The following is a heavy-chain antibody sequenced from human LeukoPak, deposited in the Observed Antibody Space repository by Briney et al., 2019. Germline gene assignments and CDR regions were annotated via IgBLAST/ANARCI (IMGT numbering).Heavy chain of an antibody. D-gene: IGHD3-10*01. Sequence: GGSLRLSFAASGFTFNDYGMHWVRQTPGKGLEWVSGINGNGGSTGYAGSVKGRFTISRDNTKNSLYLQMNSLRGEDTALYYCARELLRGGFDPWGQGTLVTVSS. CDR3: ARELLRGGFDP. J-gene: IGHJ5*02. CDR1: GFTFNDYG. CDR2: INGNGGST. V-gene: IGHV3-20*03.